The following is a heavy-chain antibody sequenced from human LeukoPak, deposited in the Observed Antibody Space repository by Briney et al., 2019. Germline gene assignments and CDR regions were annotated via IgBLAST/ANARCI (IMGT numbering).Heavy chain of an antibody. J-gene: IGHJ5*02. D-gene: IGHD2-15*01. CDR1: GVSISSYY. CDR2: ICYSGST. CDR3: ARHWSHSVAQFGRSYWFDP. V-gene: IGHV4-59*08. Sequence: PSETLSLTCTVSGVSISSYYWSWIRQPPGKGLEWVGYICYSGSTNYNPSLKSRVTISVDTSKNQFSLMLTSVTAADTAVYYCARHWSHSVAQFGRSYWFDPWGQGTLVTVSS.